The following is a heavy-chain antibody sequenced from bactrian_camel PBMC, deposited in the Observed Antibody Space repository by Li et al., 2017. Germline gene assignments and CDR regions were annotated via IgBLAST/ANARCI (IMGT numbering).Heavy chain of an antibody. D-gene: IGHD2*01. CDR1: GATNSRYC. Sequence: HVQLVESGGGSVQTGGSLRLSCAASGATNSRYCMGWFRQTPGGPEREPVALIATGGLSELYADSAKGRFTISQDNAKNMVYLQMNNLDPEDTAMYTCAAGQGFDPRYCSGGYFKSFDFNYWGQGTQVTVS. J-gene: IGHJ6*01. CDR3: AAGQGFDPRYCSGGYFKSFDFNY. CDR2: IATGGLSE. V-gene: IGHV3S53*01.